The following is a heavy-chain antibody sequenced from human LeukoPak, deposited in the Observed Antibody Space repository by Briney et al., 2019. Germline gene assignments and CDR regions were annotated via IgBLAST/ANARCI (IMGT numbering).Heavy chain of an antibody. V-gene: IGHV3-7*01. CDR3: ARALRGTYIV. Sequence: PGGSLRLSCVGSGFTSSRYWLNWVRQAPGKGLEWVANMNQDGSEIYYLDSVKGRFTISRDNAKNSVYLQMNGLKAEDTAVYYCARALRGTYIVWGQGTLVTVSS. CDR2: MNQDGSEI. J-gene: IGHJ4*02. CDR1: GFTSSRYW. D-gene: IGHD3-16*01.